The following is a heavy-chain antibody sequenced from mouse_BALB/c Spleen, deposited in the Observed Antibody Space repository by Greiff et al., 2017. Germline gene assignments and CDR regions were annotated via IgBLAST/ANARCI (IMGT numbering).Heavy chain of an antibody. CDR3: VREEDYYGYYFDY. D-gene: IGHD1-2*01. J-gene: IGHJ2*01. V-gene: IGHV10S3*01. CDR2: IRSKSNNYAT. Sequence: EVQLVETGGGLVQPKGSLKLSCAASGFTFNTNAMNWVRQAPGKGLEWVARIRSKSNNYATYYADSVKDRFTISRDDSQSMLYLQMNNLKTEDTAMYYCVREEDYYGYYFDYWGQGTTLTVSS. CDR1: GFTFNTNA.